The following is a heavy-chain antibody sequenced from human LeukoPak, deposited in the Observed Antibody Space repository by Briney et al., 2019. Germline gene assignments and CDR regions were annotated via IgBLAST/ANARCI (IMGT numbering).Heavy chain of an antibody. CDR3: ARDLVTVTKGFDI. D-gene: IGHD4-17*01. J-gene: IGHJ3*02. V-gene: IGHV4-59*11. CDR1: ADSFSSHY. CDR2: ISYIGST. Sequence: SETLSLTCAVSADSFSSHYWTWIRQLPGKGLEWIGYISYIGSTNYNPSLKSRVTISIDTSKNQFSLKLTSVTAADTAVYYCARDLVTVTKGFDIWGQGTMVSVSS.